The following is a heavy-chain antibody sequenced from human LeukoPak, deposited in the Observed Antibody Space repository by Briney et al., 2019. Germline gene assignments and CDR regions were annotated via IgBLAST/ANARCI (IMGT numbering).Heavy chain of an antibody. Sequence: PGGSLRLSCAASGFTFSSYAMTWVRQAPGKGLEWVSAVSGSGGSTYYADSVKGRFTISRDNSKNTLYLQMNSLRAEDTAVYYCAKQRDSGSLFDPWGQGTQVTVFS. D-gene: IGHD3-10*01. CDR2: VSGSGGST. V-gene: IGHV3-23*01. J-gene: IGHJ5*02. CDR1: GFTFSSYA. CDR3: AKQRDSGSLFDP.